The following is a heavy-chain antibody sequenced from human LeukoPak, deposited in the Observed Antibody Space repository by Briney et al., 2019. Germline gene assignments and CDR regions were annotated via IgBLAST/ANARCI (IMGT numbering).Heavy chain of an antibody. CDR2: IRYDGSNK. V-gene: IGHV3-30*02. Sequence: GGSLRLSCAASGFTFSSYAMHWVRQAPGKGLEWVAFIRYDGSNKYYADSVKGRFTISRDNSKNTLYLQMNSLRAEDTAVYYCAKDSLTFADYWGQGTLVTVSS. J-gene: IGHJ4*02. CDR3: AKDSLTFADY. D-gene: IGHD1-14*01. CDR1: GFTFSSYA.